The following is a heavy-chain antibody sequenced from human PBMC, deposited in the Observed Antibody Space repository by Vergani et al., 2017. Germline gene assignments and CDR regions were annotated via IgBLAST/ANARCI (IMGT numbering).Heavy chain of an antibody. J-gene: IGHJ6*02. Sequence: QVQLVQSGAEVKKPGSSVKVSCKASGGTFSSYAISWVRQAPGQGLEWMGRIIPIFGTANYAQKFQGRVTITADESTSTAYMELSSLRAEDTAVYYCARDDTTRRRHRTNYYYYYGMDVWGQGTTVTVSS. CDR3: ARDDTTRRRHRTNYYYYYGMDV. CDR2: IIPIFGTA. CDR1: GGTFSSYA. D-gene: IGHD1-14*01. V-gene: IGHV1-69*13.